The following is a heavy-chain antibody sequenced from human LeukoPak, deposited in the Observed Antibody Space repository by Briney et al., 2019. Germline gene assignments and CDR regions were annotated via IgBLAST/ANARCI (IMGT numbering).Heavy chain of an antibody. J-gene: IGHJ4*02. Sequence: PSETLSLTCTVSGGSISGSFWSWIRQPPGKGLEWIGYVYYSGNTSYNPSLKSRVTISVDTSRNQFSLKLSSVTAADTAVYYCARNAGDKSGWSFDYWGQGTLVTVSS. CDR3: ARNAGDKSGWSFDY. CDR2: VYYSGNT. D-gene: IGHD6-19*01. V-gene: IGHV4-59*08. CDR1: GGSISGSF.